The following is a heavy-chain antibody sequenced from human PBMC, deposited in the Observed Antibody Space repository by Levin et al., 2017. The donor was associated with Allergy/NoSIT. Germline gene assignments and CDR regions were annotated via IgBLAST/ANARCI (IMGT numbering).Heavy chain of an antibody. Sequence: KPGESLKISCKGSGYTFTRHWIGWVRQMPGKGLEWMGIIYPGDSDTRYSPSFQGQVTISADRSISTAYLQWSSLQASDTAVYYCARDETTDYYGSRHIDYWGQGTPVTVSS. J-gene: IGHJ4*02. CDR1: GYTFTRHW. CDR2: IYPGDSDT. V-gene: IGHV5-51*01. D-gene: IGHD3-22*01. CDR3: ARDETTDYYGSRHIDY.